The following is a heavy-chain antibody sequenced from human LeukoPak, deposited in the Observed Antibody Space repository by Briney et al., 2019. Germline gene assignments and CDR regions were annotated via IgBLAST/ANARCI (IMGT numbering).Heavy chain of an antibody. D-gene: IGHD5-18*01. V-gene: IGHV5-51*01. Sequence: GESLRISCKGSGDSFSNYWIGWVRQMPGKGLEWMGIIHPGDSGTRYSPSFQGQVTMSVDESITTAYLQWNSLRASDSAIYYCARGGSYRYGSSDYWGQGTLVTVSS. CDR2: IHPGDSGT. J-gene: IGHJ4*02. CDR3: ARGGSYRYGSSDY. CDR1: GDSFSNYW.